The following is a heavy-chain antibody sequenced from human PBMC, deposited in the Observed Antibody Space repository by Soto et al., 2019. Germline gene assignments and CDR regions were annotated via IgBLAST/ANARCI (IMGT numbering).Heavy chain of an antibody. D-gene: IGHD6-13*01. Sequence: QVQLVQSGAEVKKPGASVKVSCKATGDTFTGYYMHWVRQAPGQGLEWMGWFNPDSGGTNYAQKLQGRVTMTRDTSIRTAYMELNRLTSDDTAVYYCATGYSSRWYWFDPWGQGTLVTVSS. V-gene: IGHV1-2*02. J-gene: IGHJ5*02. CDR1: GDTFTGYY. CDR3: ATGYSSRWYWFDP. CDR2: FNPDSGGT.